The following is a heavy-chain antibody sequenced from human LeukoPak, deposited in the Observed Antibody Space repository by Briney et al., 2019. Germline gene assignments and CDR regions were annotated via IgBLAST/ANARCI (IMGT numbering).Heavy chain of an antibody. CDR2: IYYSGST. D-gene: IGHD5-12*01. CDR3: ARDRAATILYFDY. Sequence: SETLSLTCAVYGGSFSGYYWSWIRQPPGKGLEWIGYIYYSGSTNYNPSLKSRVTISVDTSKNQFSLKLSSVTAADTAVYYCARDRAATILYFDYWGQGTLVTVSS. J-gene: IGHJ4*02. V-gene: IGHV4-59*01. CDR1: GGSFSGYY.